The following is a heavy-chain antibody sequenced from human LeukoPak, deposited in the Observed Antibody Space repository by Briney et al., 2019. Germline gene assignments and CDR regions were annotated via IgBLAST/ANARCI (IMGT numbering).Heavy chain of an antibody. CDR1: GGSISSSSYS. CDR3: ARHAVGSSGSTNGYYFDY. V-gene: IGHV4-39*01. J-gene: IGHJ4*02. D-gene: IGHD3-22*01. CDR2: IYYSGST. Sequence: PSETLSLTCTVSGGSISSSSYSWGWIRQPPGKGLEWIGSIYYSGSTYYNPSLKSRVTISVGTSKNQFSLKLSSVTAADTAVYYCARHAVGSSGSTNGYYFDYWGQGTLVTVSS.